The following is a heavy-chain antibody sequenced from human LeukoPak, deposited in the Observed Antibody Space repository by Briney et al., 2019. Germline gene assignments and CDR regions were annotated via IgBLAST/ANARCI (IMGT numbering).Heavy chain of an antibody. Sequence: GGSLRLSCAASGFTFSSYAMSWVRQAPGKGLQWVALISYDGSNKYYADSVKGRFTISRDNSKNTLYLQMNSLRAEDTAVYYCARPRGAAAGTFGFDPWGQGTLVTVSS. V-gene: IGHV3-30*03. CDR1: GFTFSSYA. D-gene: IGHD6-13*01. CDR3: ARPRGAAAGTFGFDP. CDR2: ISYDGSNK. J-gene: IGHJ5*02.